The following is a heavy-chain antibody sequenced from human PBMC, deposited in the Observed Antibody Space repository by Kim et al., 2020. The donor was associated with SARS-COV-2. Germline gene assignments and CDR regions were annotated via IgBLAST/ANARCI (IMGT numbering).Heavy chain of an antibody. CDR3: ARDFGQPWLDS. Sequence: KSYADSVKVRFNISSDTSKNTLYLQRNSLRAEDTSVYYCARDFGQPWLDSWGQGTLVTVSS. V-gene: IGHV3-33*01. D-gene: IGHD3-10*01. CDR2: K. J-gene: IGHJ5*01.